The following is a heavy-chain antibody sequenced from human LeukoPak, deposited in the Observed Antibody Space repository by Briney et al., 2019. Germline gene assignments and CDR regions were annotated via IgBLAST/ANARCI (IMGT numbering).Heavy chain of an antibody. CDR3: ARRGSSGSFAAN. CDR1: GFTFSDYY. Sequence: PGGSLRLSCAATGFTFSDYYMSWIRQAPGKRLEWVSYIRSSGSTIYYADSVKGRFTISRDNAKNSVYLQMNSLRAEDTAVYYCARRGSSGSFAANWGQGTLVTVSS. J-gene: IGHJ4*02. CDR2: IRSSGSTI. V-gene: IGHV3-11*01. D-gene: IGHD1-26*01.